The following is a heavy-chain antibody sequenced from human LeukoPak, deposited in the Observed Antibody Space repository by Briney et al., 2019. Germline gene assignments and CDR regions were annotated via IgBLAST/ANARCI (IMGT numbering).Heavy chain of an antibody. J-gene: IGHJ3*02. CDR3: ARYVVVVAAGGEHDAFDI. Sequence: ASVKASCKASGYTFTGYYMHWVRQAPGQGLEWMGWINPNSGGTNYAQKFQGRVTMTRDTSISTAYMELSRLRSDDTAVYYCARYVVVVAAGGEHDAFDIWGQGTMVTVSS. CDR2: INPNSGGT. V-gene: IGHV1-2*02. D-gene: IGHD2-15*01. CDR1: GYTFTGYY.